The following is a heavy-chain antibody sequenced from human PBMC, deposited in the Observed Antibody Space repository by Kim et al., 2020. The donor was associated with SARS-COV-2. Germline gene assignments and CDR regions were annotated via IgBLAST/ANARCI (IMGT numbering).Heavy chain of an antibody. Sequence: SETLSLTCTVSGGSISSYYWSWIRQPPGKGLEWIGYIYYSGSTNYNPSLKSRVTISVDTSKNQFSLKLSSVTAADTAVYYCARDQGYYGSGSYYITWFDPWGQGTLVTVSS. D-gene: IGHD3-10*01. J-gene: IGHJ5*02. CDR2: IYYSGST. V-gene: IGHV4-59*13. CDR3: ARDQGYYGSGSYYITWFDP. CDR1: GGSISSYY.